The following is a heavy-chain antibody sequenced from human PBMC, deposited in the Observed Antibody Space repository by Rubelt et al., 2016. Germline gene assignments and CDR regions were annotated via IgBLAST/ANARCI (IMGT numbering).Heavy chain of an antibody. J-gene: IGHJ2*01. D-gene: IGHD1-26*01. CDR2: INHSGST. Sequence: QVQLQQWGAGLLKPSETLSLTCAVYGGSFSGYYWSWIRQPPGKGLEWIGEINHSGSTNYNPSLKSRVTIRVDTAKNQFSLKLSSVTAADTAVYYCARRRRYSGSSYWYFDLWGRGTLVTVSS. CDR1: GGSFSGYY. V-gene: IGHV4-34*01. CDR3: ARRRRYSGSSYWYFDL.